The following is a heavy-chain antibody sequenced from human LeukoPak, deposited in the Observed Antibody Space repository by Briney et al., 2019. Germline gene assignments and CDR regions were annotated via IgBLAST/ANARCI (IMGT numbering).Heavy chain of an antibody. D-gene: IGHD3-10*01. CDR3: ARAYFGSARITMVRGVIRAFDI. CDR1: GYTFTNYV. V-gene: IGHV1-18*01. J-gene: IGHJ3*02. Sequence: ASVKVSCKASGYTFTNYVISGVRQAPGQGLEGMGWINAYNGNTNYAQRLQGRVTMTPDTSTSTAYMELRSLRSDDAAVYYCARAYFGSARITMVRGVIRAFDIWGQGTMVTVSS. CDR2: INAYNGNT.